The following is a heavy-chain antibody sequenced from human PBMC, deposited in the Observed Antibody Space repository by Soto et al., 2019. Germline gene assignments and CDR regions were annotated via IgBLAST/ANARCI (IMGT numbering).Heavy chain of an antibody. Sequence: SGFTFDDYNMHWVRQAPWKGLELVSLISRDGTNTNYAESVKGRFTISRDNSKNSLYLQMNSLRTEATALYYCVKETYYYDVSSYYHLGSWGQGTLVTVSS. J-gene: IGHJ5*02. CDR2: ISRDGTNT. D-gene: IGHD3-22*01. V-gene: IGHV3-43*01. CDR1: GFTFDDYN. CDR3: VKETYYYDVSSYYHLGS.